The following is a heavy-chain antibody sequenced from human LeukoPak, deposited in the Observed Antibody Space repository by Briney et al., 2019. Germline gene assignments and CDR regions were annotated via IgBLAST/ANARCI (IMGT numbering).Heavy chain of an antibody. J-gene: IGHJ4*02. D-gene: IGHD3-10*01. Sequence: GRSLRLSCAASGFTFSSYGMHWVRQAPGKGLEGVAVIWYDGSNKYYGDSVKGRFTISRENSKNTLYLQMNSLRAEDTAVYYCARDDYGSGSGRWVYWGQGTLVTVSS. CDR3: ARDDYGSGSGRWVY. V-gene: IGHV3-33*01. CDR2: IWYDGSNK. CDR1: GFTFSSYG.